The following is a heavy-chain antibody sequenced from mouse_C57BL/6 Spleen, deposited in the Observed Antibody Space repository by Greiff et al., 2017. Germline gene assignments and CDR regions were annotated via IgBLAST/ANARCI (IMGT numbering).Heavy chain of an antibody. Sequence: QVQLQQSGAELVRPGASVKLSCKASGYTFTDYYINWVKQRPGQGLEWIARIYPGSGNTYYNEKFKGKATLTAEKSSSTAYMQLSSLTSEDSAVYFCARGDYYGSSYDYFDYWGQGTTRTVSS. CDR1: GYTFTDYY. J-gene: IGHJ2*01. V-gene: IGHV1-76*01. CDR3: ARGDYYGSSYDYFDY. CDR2: IYPGSGNT. D-gene: IGHD1-1*01.